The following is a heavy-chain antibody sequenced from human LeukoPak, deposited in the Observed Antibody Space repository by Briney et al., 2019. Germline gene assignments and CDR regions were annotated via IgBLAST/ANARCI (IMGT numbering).Heavy chain of an antibody. Sequence: SGPTLVNPTQTLTLTCTFSGFSLSTSGMRVSWIRQPPGKALEWLARLDWDDDKFYSTSLKTRLTISKDTSKNQVVLTMTNMDPVDTATYYCARAIRYDSSRGAFDIWGQGTMVTVSS. CDR2: LDWDDDK. J-gene: IGHJ3*02. CDR3: ARAIRYDSSRGAFDI. CDR1: GFSLSTSGMR. D-gene: IGHD3-22*01. V-gene: IGHV2-70*04.